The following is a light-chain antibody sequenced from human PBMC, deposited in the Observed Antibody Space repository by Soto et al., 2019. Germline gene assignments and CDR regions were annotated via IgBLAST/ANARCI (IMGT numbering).Light chain of an antibody. CDR3: QQRSNWPIT. V-gene: IGKV3-11*01. J-gene: IGKJ5*01. Sequence: EIVLTQSPATLSLSPGERATLSCRTSQSVSKYFAWYQQKPGRAPRLFIYDASSRATGIPARFIGSGSGTDFTLTISSLEPEDFAIYYCQQRSNWPITFGQGTRLEIK. CDR1: QSVSKY. CDR2: DAS.